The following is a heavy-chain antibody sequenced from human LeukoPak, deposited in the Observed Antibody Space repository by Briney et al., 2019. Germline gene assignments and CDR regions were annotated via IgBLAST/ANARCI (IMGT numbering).Heavy chain of an antibody. CDR3: AKGPRPNYYGSGSLGEYFDY. D-gene: IGHD3-10*01. CDR1: GFTFSSYG. V-gene: IGHV3-30*18. J-gene: IGHJ4*02. Sequence: PGGSLRLSCAASGFTFSSYGMHWVRQAPGKGLEWVAVISYDGSNKYYADSVKGRFTISRDNSKNTLYLQMNNLRAEDTAVYYCAKGPRPNYYGSGSLGEYFDYWGQGTLVTVSS. CDR2: ISYDGSNK.